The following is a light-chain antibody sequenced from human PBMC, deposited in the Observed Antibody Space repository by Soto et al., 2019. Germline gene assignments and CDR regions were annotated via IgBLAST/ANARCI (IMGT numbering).Light chain of an antibody. V-gene: IGKV3-15*01. J-gene: IGKJ1*01. CDR3: QQYHNWPRT. CDR1: QSVSSN. Sequence: EIVMTQSPASLSVSPGERATLSCRASQSVSSNLAWYQQKPGQAPRLLIYGASTGATGVPARFSGSGSGTDFTLTISSLQSEDFAVYYCQQYHNWPRTFGQGTKVEIK. CDR2: GAS.